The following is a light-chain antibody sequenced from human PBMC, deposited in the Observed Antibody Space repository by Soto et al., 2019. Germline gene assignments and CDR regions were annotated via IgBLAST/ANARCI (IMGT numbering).Light chain of an antibody. V-gene: IGKV1-5*03. CDR2: KAS. CDR3: QQYNSYPWT. Sequence: DFQMTQSPSTLSASVGDGVTITCRASQSIGSGLAWYQQQPGKAPKLLIYKASTLEVGVPSRFSASGSGTEFTLTINTLQPADFATYYCQQYNSYPWTFGQGTKV. J-gene: IGKJ1*01. CDR1: QSIGSG.